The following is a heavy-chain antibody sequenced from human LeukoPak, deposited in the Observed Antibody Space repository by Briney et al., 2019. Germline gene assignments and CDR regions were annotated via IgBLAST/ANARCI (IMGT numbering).Heavy chain of an antibody. J-gene: IGHJ5*02. CDR1: GGSISSGSYY. Sequence: PSETLSLTCTVSGGSISSGSYYWSWIRQPAGKGLEWIGRIYTSGSTNYNPSLKSRVTISVDTPKNPLSLKLSSVTAADTAVYYCARSAGYSSSWYDFAYGGWFDPWGQGTLVTVSS. V-gene: IGHV4-61*02. CDR3: ARSAGYSSSWYDFAYGGWFDP. D-gene: IGHD6-13*01. CDR2: IYTSGST.